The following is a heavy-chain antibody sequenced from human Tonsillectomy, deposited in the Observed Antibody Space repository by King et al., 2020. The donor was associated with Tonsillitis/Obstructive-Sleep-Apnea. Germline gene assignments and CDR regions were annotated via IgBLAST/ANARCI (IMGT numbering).Heavy chain of an antibody. J-gene: IGHJ3*02. CDR3: ARERTSPDAFDI. CDR1: GGSISSYY. V-gene: IGHV4-59*01. Sequence: QLQESGPGLVKPSETLSLTCTVSGGSISSYYWSWIRQPPGKGLEWIGYIYYSGSTNYNPSLKSRVTISVDTSKNQFSLKRSSVTAADTAVYYCARERTSPDAFDIWGQGTMVTVSS. CDR2: IYYSGST.